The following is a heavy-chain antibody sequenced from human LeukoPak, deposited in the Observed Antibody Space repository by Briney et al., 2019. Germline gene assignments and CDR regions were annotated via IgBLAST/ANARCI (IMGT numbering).Heavy chain of an antibody. V-gene: IGHV4-31*03. Sequence: SETLSLTCTVSGGSISSGGYYWSWIRQHPGKGLEWIGYIYYSGSTYYNPSLKSRVTISVDTSKNQFSLKLSSVTAADTAVYYCARHLSYSSSSDFDYWGQGTLVTVSS. CDR2: IYYSGST. D-gene: IGHD6-6*01. J-gene: IGHJ4*02. CDR1: GGSISSGGYY. CDR3: ARHLSYSSSSDFDY.